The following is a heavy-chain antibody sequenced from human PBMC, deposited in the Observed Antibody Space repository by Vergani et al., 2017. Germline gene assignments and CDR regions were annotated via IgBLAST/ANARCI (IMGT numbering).Heavy chain of an antibody. Sequence: EVQLVESGGGLVQPGRSLRLSCAASGFTFDDYAMHWIRQAPGKGLEWIGSLSTTGGATHASHNPSLKSRVSISVDTSKSQFSLRLTSVTAADSAIYYCAGDTHSWQRADRWGQGLLVSVSS. D-gene: IGHD6-13*01. CDR2: LSTTGGAT. V-gene: IGHV3-9*01. CDR3: AGDTHSWQRADR. CDR1: GFTFDDYA. J-gene: IGHJ5*02.